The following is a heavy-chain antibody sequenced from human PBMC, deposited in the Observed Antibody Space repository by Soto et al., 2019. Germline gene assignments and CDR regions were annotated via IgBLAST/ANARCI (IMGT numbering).Heavy chain of an antibody. Sequence: GGSLRLSWAASGFTSSRFEMSWVSQAPGKGLEWVATVLDAGSTHYTVSVKARFTITRDNSKNTVFLQMNSLTAGDTALYYCAKATATGGGAFDICGQGTMVTVSS. J-gene: IGHJ3*02. CDR2: VLDAGST. V-gene: IGHV3-23*01. D-gene: IGHD2-8*02. CDR1: GFTSSRFE. CDR3: AKATATGGGAFDI.